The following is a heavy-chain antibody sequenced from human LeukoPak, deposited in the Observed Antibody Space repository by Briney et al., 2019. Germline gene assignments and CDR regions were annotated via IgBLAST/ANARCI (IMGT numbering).Heavy chain of an antibody. CDR3: ARDTRSYDSSGYYHFDY. J-gene: IGHJ4*02. CDR2: IHYSGNT. Sequence: PSETLSLTCTVSGASISSYYWNWIRQPPGKGLEWIGYIHYSGNTNYNPSLKSRVSISVDTSKKQYSLILSSMTAADTAVYYCARDTRSYDSSGYYHFDYWGQGTLVTVSS. V-gene: IGHV4-59*01. D-gene: IGHD3-22*01. CDR1: GASISSYY.